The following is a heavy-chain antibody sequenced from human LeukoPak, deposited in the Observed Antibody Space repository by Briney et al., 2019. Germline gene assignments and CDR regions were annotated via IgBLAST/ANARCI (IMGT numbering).Heavy chain of an antibody. CDR1: GGTFSSYA. J-gene: IGHJ4*02. D-gene: IGHD6-19*01. CDR2: MNPNSGNT. Sequence: ASVKVSCKASGGTFSSYAISWVRQAPGQGLEWMGWMNPNSGNTGYAQKFQGRVTITRNTSISTAYMELSSLRSEDTAVYYCAREDSSGFDYWGQGTLVTVSS. V-gene: IGHV1-8*03. CDR3: AREDSSGFDY.